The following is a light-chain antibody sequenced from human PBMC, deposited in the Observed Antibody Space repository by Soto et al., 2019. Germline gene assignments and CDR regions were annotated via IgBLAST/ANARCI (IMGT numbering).Light chain of an antibody. CDR2: LGS. J-gene: IGKJ4*01. CDR3: MQALETPLT. CDR1: QSLLHSSGYNY. Sequence: DIVMTQSPLSLPATPGEPASISCRSSQSLLHSSGYNYLEWYLQKPGQSPQLLIYLGSNRASGGPDRFSGSGSGTDFTLKISRVEAEDVGVYYCMQALETPLTFGGGTKVEIK. V-gene: IGKV2-28*01.